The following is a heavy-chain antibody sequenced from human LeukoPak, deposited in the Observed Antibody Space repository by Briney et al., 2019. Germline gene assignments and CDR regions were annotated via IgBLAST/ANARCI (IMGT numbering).Heavy chain of an antibody. CDR3: ARDHYGGNSDY. CDR2: INTDGSAT. D-gene: IGHD4-23*01. V-gene: IGHV3-74*01. CDR1: GFSFSSYW. J-gene: IGHJ4*02. Sequence: TGGSLRLSCAASGFSFSSYWMHWVRQAPGKGLLWVSRINTDGSATYYADSVKGRFTISRDNAKNTVYLQLDSLRDEDTAVYYCARDHYGGNSDYWGQGTLVTVSS.